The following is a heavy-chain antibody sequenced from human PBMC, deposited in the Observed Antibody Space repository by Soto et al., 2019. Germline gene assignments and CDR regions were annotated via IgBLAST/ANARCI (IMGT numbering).Heavy chain of an antibody. D-gene: IGHD3-10*01. Sequence: GGSLRLSCAASGVTFSSYAMSWVRQAPGKGLEWVSAISGSGGSTYYADSVKGRFTISRDNSKNTLYLQMNSLRAEDTAVYYCAKIAGLYYYGSGSQVYFDYWGQGTLVTFSS. CDR3: AKIAGLYYYGSGSQVYFDY. CDR2: ISGSGGST. V-gene: IGHV3-23*01. CDR1: GVTFSSYA. J-gene: IGHJ4*02.